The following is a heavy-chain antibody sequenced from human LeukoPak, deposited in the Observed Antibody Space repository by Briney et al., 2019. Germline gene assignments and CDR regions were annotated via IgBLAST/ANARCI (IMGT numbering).Heavy chain of an antibody. V-gene: IGHV4-39*07. J-gene: IGHJ4*02. CDR2: IYYSGST. Sequence: PSETLSLTCTVSGSSISSSSYYWGWIRQPPGKGLEWIGSIYYSGSTYYNPSLKSRVTISVDTSKNQFSLKLSSVTAADTAVYYCARSEQWLVPLDHWGQGTLVTVSS. CDR3: ARSEQWLVPLDH. D-gene: IGHD6-19*01. CDR1: GSSISSSSYY.